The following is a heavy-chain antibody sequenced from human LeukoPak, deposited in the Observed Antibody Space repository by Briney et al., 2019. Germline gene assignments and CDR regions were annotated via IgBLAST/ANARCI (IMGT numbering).Heavy chain of an antibody. Sequence: ASVKVSCKASGYTFTSYGISWVRQAPGQGLEWMGWISAYNGNTNYAQKLQGRVTMTTDTSTSTAYMELRSLRSDDTAVYYCARTPDTAMVLNYFDYWGQGTLVTVSS. CDR1: GYTFTSYG. D-gene: IGHD5-18*01. V-gene: IGHV1-18*01. CDR3: ARTPDTAMVLNYFDY. CDR2: ISAYNGNT. J-gene: IGHJ4*02.